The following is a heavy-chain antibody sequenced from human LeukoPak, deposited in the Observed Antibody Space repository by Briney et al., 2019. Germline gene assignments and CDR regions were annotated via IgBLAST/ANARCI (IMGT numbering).Heavy chain of an antibody. V-gene: IGHV1-69*01. J-gene: IGHJ6*02. CDR3: ARVEYSSSTASNYYYYYGMDV. CDR1: GGTFTSYA. D-gene: IGHD6-6*01. CDR2: IIPIFGTT. Sequence: GSSVKVSCKASGGTFTSYAISWVRQAPGQGLEWMGGIIPIFGTTNYAQKFQGRVTITADESTSPAYMELSSLRSEDTAVYYCARVEYSSSTASNYYYYYGMDVWGQGTTVTVSS.